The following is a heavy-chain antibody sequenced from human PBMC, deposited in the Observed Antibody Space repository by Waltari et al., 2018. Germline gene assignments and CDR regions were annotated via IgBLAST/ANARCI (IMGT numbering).Heavy chain of an antibody. V-gene: IGHV4-61*02. J-gene: IGHJ6*03. D-gene: IGHD6-13*01. Sequence: QVQLQESGPGLVKPSQTLSLTCTVSGGSISSGSYYWSWIRQPAGKGLEWIGRIYTSGSTSYNPALTSRVTISVDTSKNQFSLKLSSVTAADTAVYYCARTSYSSRWYYMDVWGKGTTVTVSS. CDR2: IYTSGST. CDR3: ARTSYSSRWYYMDV. CDR1: GGSISSGSYY.